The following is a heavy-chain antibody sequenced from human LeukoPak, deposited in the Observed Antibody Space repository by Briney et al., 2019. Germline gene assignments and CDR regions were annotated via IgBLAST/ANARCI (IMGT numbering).Heavy chain of an antibody. V-gene: IGHV4-4*07. Sequence: SETLSLTCTVSGGSISSDYWSWIRQPAGKGLEWIGRSYTSGSTNYNPYLKSRVNMSVDTSKNQFSLKLRSVTAADTAVYYCARALSSDYGGNSWAFDIWGQGTMVTVSS. CDR3: ARALSSDYGGNSWAFDI. CDR1: GGSISSDY. CDR2: SYTSGST. D-gene: IGHD4-23*01. J-gene: IGHJ3*02.